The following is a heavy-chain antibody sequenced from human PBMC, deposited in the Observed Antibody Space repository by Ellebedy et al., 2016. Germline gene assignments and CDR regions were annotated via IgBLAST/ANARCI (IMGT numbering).Heavy chain of an antibody. Sequence: GGSLRLSXAASGFTFSSYGMHWVRQAPGKGLEWVAVISYDGSNKYYADSVKGRFTISRDNSKNSLYLQMNSLRTEDTALYYCAKEGAWGQGTLVTVSS. V-gene: IGHV3-30*18. D-gene: IGHD3-16*01. CDR3: AKEGA. J-gene: IGHJ4*02. CDR1: GFTFSSYG. CDR2: ISYDGSNK.